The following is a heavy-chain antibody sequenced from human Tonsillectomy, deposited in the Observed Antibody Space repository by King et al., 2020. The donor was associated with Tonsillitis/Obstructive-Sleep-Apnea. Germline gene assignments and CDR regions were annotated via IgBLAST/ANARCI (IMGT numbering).Heavy chain of an antibody. CDR3: ASRPYYDSSGYFDAFDI. CDR2: IYSGGST. Sequence: VQLVQSGGGLIQPGGSLRLSCAASGFTVSSNYMSWVRQAPGKGLEWVSVIYSGGSTYYADSVKGRFTISRDNSKNTLYLQMNSLRAEDTAVYYYASRPYYDSSGYFDAFDIWGQGTMVTVSS. D-gene: IGHD3-22*01. V-gene: IGHV3-53*01. J-gene: IGHJ3*02. CDR1: GFTVSSNY.